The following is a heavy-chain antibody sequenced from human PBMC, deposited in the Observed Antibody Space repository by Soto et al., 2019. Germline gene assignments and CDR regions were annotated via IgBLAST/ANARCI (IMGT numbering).Heavy chain of an antibody. Sequence: GGSLRLSCAASGFTVSGNYMTWVRQAPGEGLEWVSVIYKGGSTKYADSVKGRFTISRDTSKNTLYLQMNSLRVEDTAEYYCASNLKQLLFGTFDYWGLGTLVTVSS. J-gene: IGHJ4*02. CDR1: GFTVSGNY. V-gene: IGHV3-66*01. CDR2: IYKGGST. D-gene: IGHD6-19*01. CDR3: ASNLKQLLFGTFDY.